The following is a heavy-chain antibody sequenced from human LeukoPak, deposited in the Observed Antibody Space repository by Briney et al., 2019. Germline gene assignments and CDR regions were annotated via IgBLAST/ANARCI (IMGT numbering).Heavy chain of an antibody. Sequence: GASVKVSCKASGYTFTSYDINWVRQATGQWLEWMGWMNPNSGNTGYAQKFQGRVTITRNTSISTAYMELSSLRSEDTAVYYCARGTRYCSSTSCSVPLYYFDYWGQGTLVTVSS. CDR3: ARGTRYCSSTSCSVPLYYFDY. J-gene: IGHJ4*02. CDR2: MNPNSGNT. D-gene: IGHD2-2*01. CDR1: GYTFTSYD. V-gene: IGHV1-8*03.